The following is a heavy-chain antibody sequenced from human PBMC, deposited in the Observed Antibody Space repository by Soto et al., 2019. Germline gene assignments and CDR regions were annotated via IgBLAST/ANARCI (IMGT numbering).Heavy chain of an antibody. V-gene: IGHV4-39*01. CDR2: IYYSGST. J-gene: IGHJ6*03. CDR1: GGSISSSSYY. Sequence: PSETLSLTCTVSGGSISSSSYYWGWIRQPPGKGLEWIGSIYYSGSTYYNPSLKSRVTISVDTSKNQFSLKLSSVTAADTAVYYCARAQSKKKYCSSTSCYPHYYYYYMDVWGKGTTVTVSS. CDR3: ARAQSKKKYCSSTSCYPHYYYYYMDV. D-gene: IGHD2-2*01.